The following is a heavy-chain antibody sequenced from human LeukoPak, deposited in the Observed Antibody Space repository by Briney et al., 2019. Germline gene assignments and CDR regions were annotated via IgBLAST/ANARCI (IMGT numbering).Heavy chain of an antibody. D-gene: IGHD3-3*01. CDR1: GGSISSHY. Sequence: SETLSLTCTVSGGSISSHYWSWIRQPPGKGLEWIGYIYYSGSTNYNPSLKSRVTISVDTSKNQFSLKLSSVTAADTAVYYCARVRDDFWSGPSAYFDYWGQGTLVTVSS. CDR3: ARVRDDFWSGPSAYFDY. J-gene: IGHJ4*02. CDR2: IYYSGST. V-gene: IGHV4-59*11.